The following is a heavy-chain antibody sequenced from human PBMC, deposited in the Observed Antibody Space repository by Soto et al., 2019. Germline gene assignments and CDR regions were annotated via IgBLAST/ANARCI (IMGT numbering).Heavy chain of an antibody. CDR2: VHYSGNT. CDR3: ARQDRVVAEGRWFDP. J-gene: IGHJ5*02. D-gene: IGHD2-15*01. CDR1: GYSISSGYH. V-gene: IGHV4-38-2*02. Sequence: PSETLSLTCTVSGYSISSGYHWAWIRQPPGKGLEWLGGVHYSGNTYYNPTLKSRLTISVDKSKSQFSLNLSSVTAADTAVYYCARQDRVVAEGRWFDPWGQGTLVTVSS.